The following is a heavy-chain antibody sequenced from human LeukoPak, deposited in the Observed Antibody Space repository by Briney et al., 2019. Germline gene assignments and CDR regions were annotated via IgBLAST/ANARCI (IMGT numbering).Heavy chain of an antibody. Sequence: SETLSLTCTVSGGSIRSYYWSWIRQPPGKGLEWIGYIYNSGSTNYNPSLKSRVTISVDTSKNQFSLKLSSVTAADTAVYYCAGSRVGVTGVDHWGQGNLVTVSS. V-gene: IGHV4-59*01. CDR3: AGSRVGVTGVDH. D-gene: IGHD1-26*01. J-gene: IGHJ4*02. CDR2: IYNSGST. CDR1: GGSIRSYY.